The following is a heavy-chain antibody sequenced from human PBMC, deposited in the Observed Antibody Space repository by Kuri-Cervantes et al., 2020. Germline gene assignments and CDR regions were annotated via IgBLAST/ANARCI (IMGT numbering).Heavy chain of an antibody. CDR1: GFTFSSYA. CDR3: AKGRSVNWNYFSGMDV. Sequence: GESLKISCAASGFTFSSYAMHWVRQAPGKGLEWVAVISYDGSNKYYADSVKGRFTISRDNSKNTLYLQMNSLRTEDTAVYYCAKGRSVNWNYFSGMDVWGQGTTVTVSS. D-gene: IGHD1-1*01. V-gene: IGHV3-30-3*01. J-gene: IGHJ6*02. CDR2: ISYDGSNK.